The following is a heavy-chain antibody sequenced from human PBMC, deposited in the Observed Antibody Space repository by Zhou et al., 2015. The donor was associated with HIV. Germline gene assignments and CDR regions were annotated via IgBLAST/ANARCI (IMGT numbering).Heavy chain of an antibody. D-gene: IGHD6-19*01. J-gene: IGHJ4*02. CDR3: ARDHAEYSSGWTVGGFDY. Sequence: QVQLVQSGAEVKKPGSSVKVSCKASGGTFSSYAISWVRQAPGQGLEWMGGIIPIFGTANYAQKFQGRVTITADESTSTAYMELSSLRSEDTAVYYCARDHAEYSSGWTVGGFDYWGQGTLVTVSS. CDR1: GGTFSSYA. CDR2: IIPIFGTA. V-gene: IGHV1-69*01.